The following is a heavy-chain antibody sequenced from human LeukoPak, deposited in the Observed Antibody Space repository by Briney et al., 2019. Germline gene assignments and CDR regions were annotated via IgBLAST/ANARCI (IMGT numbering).Heavy chain of an antibody. CDR2: LYTGDNT. CDR1: GFTVSGLC. D-gene: IGHD3-10*01. CDR3: ARDGGSGSPLGGHQYYGMDV. J-gene: IGHJ6*02. V-gene: IGHV3-66*01. Sequence: GSLRPSAAASGFTVSGLCMSWVRQATGKGLEWVAFLYTGDNTYYADSVKDRFTISRDNSKNTLYLQMNSLRAEDTAVYYCARDGGSGSPLGGHQYYGMDVWGQGTTVTVSS.